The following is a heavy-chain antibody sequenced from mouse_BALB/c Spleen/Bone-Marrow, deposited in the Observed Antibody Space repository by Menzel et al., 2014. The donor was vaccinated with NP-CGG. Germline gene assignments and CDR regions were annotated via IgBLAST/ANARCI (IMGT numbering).Heavy chain of an antibody. CDR3: TREGAY. J-gene: IGHJ3*01. Sequence: QVQLQHPGAELVKPRASVKLSCKASGYTFNSYYMYWVKERPGQGLEWIGEINASNGDTNFNEKFKSKATMTVDKSSSTAYMQLSSLTSEDSAVYYCTREGAYWGQGTLVTVSA. V-gene: IGHV1S81*02. CDR1: GYTFNSYY. CDR2: INASNGDT.